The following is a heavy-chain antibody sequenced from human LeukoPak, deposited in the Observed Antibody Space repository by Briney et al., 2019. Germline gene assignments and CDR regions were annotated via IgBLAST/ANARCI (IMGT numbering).Heavy chain of an antibody. D-gene: IGHD3-22*01. V-gene: IGHV3-7*01. Sequence: GGSLRLFCAAYGFTFSSYWVRSVRQAPGKGREWVANIKQDGSEKYYVDSLKGRLIISRDNAKNSLDLQMNSLIADDTAVYYCARGEGYYDSSGYVYGLDYWGQGTLVTVSS. J-gene: IGHJ4*02. CDR1: GFTFSSYW. CDR2: IKQDGSEK. CDR3: ARGEGYYDSSGYVYGLDY.